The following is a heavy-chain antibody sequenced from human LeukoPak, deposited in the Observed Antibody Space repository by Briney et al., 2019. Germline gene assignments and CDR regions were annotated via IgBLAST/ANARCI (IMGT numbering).Heavy chain of an antibody. CDR2: ISGSGGST. CDR1: GFTFSSYA. J-gene: IGHJ4*02. Sequence: GGSLRLSCAASGFTFSSYAMSWVRQAPGRGLEWVSAISGSGGSTYYADSVKGRFTISRDNSKNTLYLQMNSLRAEDTAVYYCAKADYGDYWVYFDYWGQGTLVTVSS. CDR3: AKADYGDYWVYFDY. D-gene: IGHD4-17*01. V-gene: IGHV3-23*01.